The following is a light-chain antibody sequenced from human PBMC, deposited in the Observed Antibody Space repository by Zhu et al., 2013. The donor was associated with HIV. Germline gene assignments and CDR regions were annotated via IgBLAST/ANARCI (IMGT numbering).Light chain of an antibody. V-gene: IGKV3-20*01. Sequence: EIVLMQSPGSLSLSRGESATLSCRASQTVSYRHIAWYHQKPGQPPRLLLYGSSSRAPGIPERFSGSGSGTDFTLTITGLEPEDFGMYFCQQYGSSPRTFGQGTKVEIK. CDR3: QQYGSSPRT. J-gene: IGKJ1*01. CDR2: GSS. CDR1: QTVSYRH.